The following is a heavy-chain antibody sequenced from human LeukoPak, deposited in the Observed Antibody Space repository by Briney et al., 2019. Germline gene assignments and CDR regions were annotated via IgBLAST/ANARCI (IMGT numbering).Heavy chain of an antibody. CDR2: TYHGGTT. Sequence: PSETLSLTCTVSGYSISSGYLWGWTRQPPGKGLEWIGSTYHGGTTYSNPSLKSRVIISEDTSKNQFSLKLSSVTAADTAVYYCARGSGDWTYYFDYRGQGTLVTVSS. V-gene: IGHV4-38-2*02. D-gene: IGHD2-21*02. CDR3: ARGSGDWTYYFDY. J-gene: IGHJ4*02. CDR1: GYSISSGYL.